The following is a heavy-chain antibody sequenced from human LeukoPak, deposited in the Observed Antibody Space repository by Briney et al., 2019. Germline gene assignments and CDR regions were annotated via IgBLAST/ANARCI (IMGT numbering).Heavy chain of an antibody. CDR1: GFTFSSYG. J-gene: IGHJ6*02. Sequence: GGSLRLSCAASGFTFSSYGMHWVRQAPGKGLEWVAVISYDGSNKYYADSVKGRFTISRDNSKNTLYLQMNSLRAEDTAVYYCAKDLGYGSMDVWGQGTTVTVSS. D-gene: IGHD6-13*01. V-gene: IGHV3-30*18. CDR2: ISYDGSNK. CDR3: AKDLGYGSMDV.